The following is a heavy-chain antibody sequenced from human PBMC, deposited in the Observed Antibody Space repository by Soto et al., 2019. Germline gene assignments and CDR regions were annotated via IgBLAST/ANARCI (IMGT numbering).Heavy chain of an antibody. CDR1: GGSISSYY. Sequence: QVQLQESGPGLVKPSETLSLTCTVSGGSISSYYWSWIRQPPGKGLEWIGYIYYSGSTNYNPSLKSRVTISVDTSKNQFSLKLSSVTAADTAVYYCAASYITMRDGYAFDIWGQGTMVTVSS. J-gene: IGHJ3*02. CDR3: AASYITMRDGYAFDI. V-gene: IGHV4-59*01. CDR2: IYYSGST. D-gene: IGHD3-22*01.